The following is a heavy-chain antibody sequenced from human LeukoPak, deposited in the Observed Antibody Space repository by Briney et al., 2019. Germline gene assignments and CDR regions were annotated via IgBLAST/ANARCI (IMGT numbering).Heavy chain of an antibody. D-gene: IGHD1-1*01. CDR1: GFTFSSYS. CDR3: ARWGGTGSLYS. Sequence: GGSLRLSCAASGFTFSSYSMNWVRQAPGKGLEWVSYISSSSSTIYYADSVKGRFTVSRDNAKNSLYLQVNSLRDEDTAVYYCARWGGTGSLYSWGQGTLVTVSS. J-gene: IGHJ4*02. V-gene: IGHV3-48*02. CDR2: ISSSSSTI.